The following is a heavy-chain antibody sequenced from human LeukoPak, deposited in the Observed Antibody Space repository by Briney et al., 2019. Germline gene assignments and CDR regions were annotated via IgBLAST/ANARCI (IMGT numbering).Heavy chain of an antibody. CDR1: GFTFDDYA. CDR2: IKQDGSEE. J-gene: IGHJ6*02. D-gene: IGHD6-6*01. CDR3: ARDPYSSTWSYGMDV. Sequence: PGGSLRLSCAASGFTFDDYAMSWVRQAPGKGLEWVANIKQDGSEEVYVDSVKGRFTISRDNAKNSLFLQMNTLRAEDTAVYYCARDPYSSTWSYGMDVWGQGTTVTVSS. V-gene: IGHV3-7*05.